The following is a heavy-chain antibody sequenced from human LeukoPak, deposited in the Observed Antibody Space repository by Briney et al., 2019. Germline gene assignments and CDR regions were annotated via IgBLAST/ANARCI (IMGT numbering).Heavy chain of an antibody. J-gene: IGHJ4*02. D-gene: IGHD1/OR15-1a*01. CDR1: GFTFSNAW. CDR2: IKSKTDGGTT. V-gene: IGHV3-15*01. CDR3: TTRYRGRTWNKR. Sequence: GGSLRLSCAASGFTFSNAWMSWVRQAPGKGLEWVGRIKSKTDGGTTDYAAPVKGRFTISRDDSKNTLYLQMNSLKTEDTAVYYCTTRYRGRTWNKRWGQGTLVTVSS.